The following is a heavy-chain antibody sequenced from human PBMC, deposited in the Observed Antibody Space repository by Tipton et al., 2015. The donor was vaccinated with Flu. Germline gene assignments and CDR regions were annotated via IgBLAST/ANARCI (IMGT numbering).Heavy chain of an antibody. V-gene: IGHV4-38-2*02. D-gene: IGHD3-10*01. J-gene: IGHJ6*02. CDR3: ARDQGFGAGLTYDYYIMDV. CDR1: GDSIGSPYY. CDR2: VHQTGST. Sequence: TLSLTCSVFGDSIGSPYYWAWIRQSPGKGLEWIGNVHQTGSTYYNPSLTSRVTIAVDRPRNQFSLRLTSVTAADTAVYYCARDQGFGAGLTYDYYIMDVWGQGTSVTVSS.